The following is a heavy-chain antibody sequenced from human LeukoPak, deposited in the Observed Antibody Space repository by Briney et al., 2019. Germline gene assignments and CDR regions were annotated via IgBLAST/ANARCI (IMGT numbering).Heavy chain of an antibody. D-gene: IGHD3-22*01. CDR2: IYHSGST. CDR1: GFTFSSYSM. V-gene: IGHV4-4*02. CDR3: ASLYYYDSSGYYYDY. Sequence: GSLRLSCAASGFTFSSYSMNWVRQPPGKGLEWIGEIYHSGSTNYNPSLKSRVTISVDKSKNQFSLKLSSVTAADTAVYYCASLYYYDSSGYYYDYWGQGTLVTVSA. J-gene: IGHJ4*02.